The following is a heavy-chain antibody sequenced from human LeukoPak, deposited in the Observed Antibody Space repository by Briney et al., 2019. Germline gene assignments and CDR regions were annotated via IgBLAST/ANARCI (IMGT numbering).Heavy chain of an antibody. CDR1: GGTFSSYA. CDR2: IIPILGIA. CDR3: ARDIPDGVG. J-gene: IGHJ4*02. V-gene: IGHV1-69*04. Sequence: ASVKVSCKASGGTFSSYAISWVRQAPGQGLEWMGRIIPILGIANYAQKFQGRVTITADESTSTAYMELSSLRSEDTAVYYCARDIPDGVGWGQGTLVTVSS. D-gene: IGHD2-21*01.